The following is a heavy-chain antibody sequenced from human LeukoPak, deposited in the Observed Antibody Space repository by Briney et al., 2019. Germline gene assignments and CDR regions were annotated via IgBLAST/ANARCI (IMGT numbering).Heavy chain of an antibody. D-gene: IGHD3-10*01. V-gene: IGHV1-69*04. CDR1: GGTFSSYA. CDR2: IIPILGIA. J-gene: IGHJ6*02. CDR3: ARGSLLWFGEFYGMNV. Sequence: ASVKVSCKASGGTFSSYAISWVRQAPGQGLEWMGRIIPILGIANYAQKFQGRVTITADKTTSTAYMELSSLRSEDTAVYYCARGSLLWFGEFYGMNVWGQGTTVTVSS.